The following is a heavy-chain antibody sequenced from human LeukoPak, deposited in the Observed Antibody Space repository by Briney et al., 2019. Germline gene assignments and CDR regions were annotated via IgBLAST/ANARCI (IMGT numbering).Heavy chain of an antibody. CDR3: AKDGYDFWSAYQIDL. V-gene: IGHV3-23*01. CDR1: GFTFRNYA. Sequence: PGGSLTLSFPSSGFTFRNYARPGFGQAPGKGRERVSPISGRGGSTYYSVSVTGRVTISRDNSKNPLFLQMSSLRTDDTAVYYCAKDGYDFWSAYQIDLWGQGTLVTVSS. CDR2: ISGRGGST. D-gene: IGHD3-3*01. J-gene: IGHJ5*02.